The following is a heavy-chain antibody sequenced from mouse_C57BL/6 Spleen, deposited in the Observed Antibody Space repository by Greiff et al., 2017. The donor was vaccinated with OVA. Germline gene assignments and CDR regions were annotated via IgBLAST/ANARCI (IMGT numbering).Heavy chain of an antibody. D-gene: IGHD2-4*01. CDR3: TTGDYDEGYGDY. V-gene: IGHV14-4*01. Sequence: EVQLQQSGAELVRPGASVKLSCTASGFNIKDDYMHWVKQRPEQGLEWIGWIDPENGDTEYASKFQGKATITADTSSNTAYLQLSSLTSEDTAVYYCTTGDYDEGYGDYWGQGTTLTVSS. CDR1: GFNIKDDY. CDR2: IDPENGDT. J-gene: IGHJ2*01.